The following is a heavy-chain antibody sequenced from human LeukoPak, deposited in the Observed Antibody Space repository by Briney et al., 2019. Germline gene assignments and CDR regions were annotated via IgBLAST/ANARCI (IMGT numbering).Heavy chain of an antibody. V-gene: IGHV1-18*01. CDR1: GYTFTSYG. CDR3: ARGAHQHSDS. D-gene: IGHD2-2*01. CDR2: ISAYNGNT. Sequence: ASVKVSCKASGYTFTSYGISWVRQAPGQGLEWMGWISAYNGNTNYAQNFQGRVTVTSDTSTNTVHMELSSLTSDDSAVYYCARGAHQHSDSWGQGTLVSVSS. J-gene: IGHJ4*02.